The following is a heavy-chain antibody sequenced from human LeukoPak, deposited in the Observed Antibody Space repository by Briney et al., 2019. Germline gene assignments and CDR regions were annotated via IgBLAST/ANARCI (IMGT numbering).Heavy chain of an antibody. V-gene: IGHV1-18*01. CDR1: GYTFTSYG. CDR3: ARGRGDYSSGWYGNWFDP. J-gene: IGHJ5*02. CDR2: ISAYNGNT. D-gene: IGHD6-19*01. Sequence: ASVKVSCKASGYTFTSYGISWVRQAPGQGLEWMGWISAYNGNTNYAQKLQGRVTMTTDTSTSTAYMELRSLRSEDTAVYYCARGRGDYSSGWYGNWFDPWGQGTLVTVSS.